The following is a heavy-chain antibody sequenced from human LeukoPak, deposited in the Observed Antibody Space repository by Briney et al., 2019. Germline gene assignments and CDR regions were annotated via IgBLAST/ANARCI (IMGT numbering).Heavy chain of an antibody. D-gene: IGHD1-7*01. J-gene: IGHJ6*03. Sequence: SETLSLTCTVSGGSISSSSYYWGWIRQPPGKGLEWIGSIYYSGSTYYNPSLKSRVTISVDTSKNQFSLKLSSVTAADTAVYYCARVPREYNWNFYYYYYYMDVWGKGTTVTVSS. V-gene: IGHV4-39*07. CDR3: ARVPREYNWNFYYYYYYMDV. CDR2: IYYSGST. CDR1: GGSISSSSYY.